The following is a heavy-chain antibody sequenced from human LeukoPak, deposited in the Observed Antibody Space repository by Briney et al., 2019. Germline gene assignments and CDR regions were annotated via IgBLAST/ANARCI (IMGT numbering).Heavy chain of an antibody. D-gene: IGHD3-9*01. CDR3: GRDRYFQY. V-gene: IGHV3-7*01. J-gene: IGHJ1*01. CDR2: IKEDGSEE. Sequence: GGSLRLSCVVSGFSFGSFWMSWVRQAPGKGLEWVANIKEDGSEEHYLESVKGRFTISRDNAKNIVFLQMNSLREEDSAVYYCGRDRYFQYWGQGTGVIVSS. CDR1: GFSFGSFW.